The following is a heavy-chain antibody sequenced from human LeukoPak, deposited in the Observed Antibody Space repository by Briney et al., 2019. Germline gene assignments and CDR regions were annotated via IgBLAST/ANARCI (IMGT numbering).Heavy chain of an antibody. V-gene: IGHV1-2*02. CDR2: INPNSGGT. CDR3: ARGWRRAVAGTGPDY. CDR1: GYTFTGYY. J-gene: IGHJ4*02. D-gene: IGHD6-19*01. Sequence: GASVKVSCKASGYTFTGYYVHWVRQAPGQGLEWMGWINPNSGGTNYAQKFQGRVTMTRDTSISTAYMELSRLRSDDTAVYYCARGWRRAVAGTGPDYWGQGTLVTVSS.